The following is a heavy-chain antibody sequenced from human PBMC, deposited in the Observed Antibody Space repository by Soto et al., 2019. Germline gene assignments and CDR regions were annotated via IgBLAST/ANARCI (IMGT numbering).Heavy chain of an antibody. CDR2: IWYDGSNK. V-gene: IGHV3-33*01. D-gene: IGHD4-17*01. CDR3: AREGLDDYGDRVYFDY. J-gene: IGHJ4*02. CDR1: GFTFSSYG. Sequence: QVQLVESGGGVVQPGRSLRLSCAASGFTFSSYGMHWVRQAPGKGLEWVAVIWYDGSNKYYADSVKGRFTISRDNSKNTLYLQTNSLRAEDTAVYYCAREGLDDYGDRVYFDYWGQGTLVTVSS.